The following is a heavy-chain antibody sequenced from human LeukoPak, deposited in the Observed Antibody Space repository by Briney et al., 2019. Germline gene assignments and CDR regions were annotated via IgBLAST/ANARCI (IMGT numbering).Heavy chain of an antibody. CDR1: GFSFRVYG. V-gene: IGHV3-64*01. CDR3: ARGRGWPPFDF. Sequence: GGSLRLSCAASGFSFRVYGMHWVRQAPGRGLEYVSAISADGGTTDYLNSVKGRFTISRDNSKNTLYLQMGRLRSDDTAIYYCARGRGWPPFDFWGQGTVVTVAS. J-gene: IGHJ4*02. CDR2: ISADGGTT. D-gene: IGHD3-10*01.